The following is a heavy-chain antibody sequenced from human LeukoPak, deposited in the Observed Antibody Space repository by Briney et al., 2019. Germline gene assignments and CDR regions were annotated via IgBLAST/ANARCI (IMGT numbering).Heavy chain of an antibody. CDR3: ARMTTVTTGLDY. CDR1: GGSISSGSYY. CDR2: IYYSGST. J-gene: IGHJ4*02. V-gene: IGHV4-61*01. Sequence: PSQTLSLTCTVSGGSISSGSYYWSWIRQPPGKGLEWIGYIYYSGSTNFNPSLKSRVTISLDTSKNQFSLKLSSVTAADTAVYYCARMTTVTTGLDYWGQGTLVTVSS. D-gene: IGHD4-17*01.